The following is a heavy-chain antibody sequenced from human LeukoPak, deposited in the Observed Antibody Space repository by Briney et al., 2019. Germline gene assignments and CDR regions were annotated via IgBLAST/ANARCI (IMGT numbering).Heavy chain of an antibody. J-gene: IGHJ4*02. D-gene: IGHD1-1*01. CDR3: ARGVPTGIDYFDY. Sequence: GSLRLSCAASGFTFSSYWMTWVRQAPGKGLEWVANIKQDGSDKYYVDSVKGRFAISRDNAKNSLYLQMNNLRAEDTAVYYCARGVPTGIDYFDYWGQGTLVTVSS. CDR1: GFTFSSYW. CDR2: IKQDGSDK. V-gene: IGHV3-7*01.